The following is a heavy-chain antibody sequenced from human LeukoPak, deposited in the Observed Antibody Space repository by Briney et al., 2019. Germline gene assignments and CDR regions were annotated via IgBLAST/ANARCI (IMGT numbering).Heavy chain of an antibody. V-gene: IGHV3-30-3*01. CDR1: GFTLSSYA. CDR3: VSDY. CDR2: ISYDGSNK. Sequence: GRSLRLSCAASGFTLSSYAMHWVRQAPGKGLEWVAVISYDGSNKYYADSVKGRFTISRDNSKNTLYLQMNSLRAEDTAVYYCVSDYWGQGTLVTVSS. J-gene: IGHJ4*02.